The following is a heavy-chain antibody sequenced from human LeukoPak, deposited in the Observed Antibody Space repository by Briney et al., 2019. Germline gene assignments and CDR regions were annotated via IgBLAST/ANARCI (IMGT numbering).Heavy chain of an antibody. CDR1: GFTFSDYY. V-gene: IGHV3-11*01. D-gene: IGHD1-26*01. Sequence: AGGSLRLSCAASGFTFSDYYMSWIRQAPGKGLECVSYITDSRYTRYYADSVKGRFTISRDNAKNSLYLQMNSLRAEDTAVYYCAKDFSQEGSHSVDYWGQGTLVTVSS. J-gene: IGHJ4*02. CDR3: AKDFSQEGSHSVDY. CDR2: ITDSRYTR.